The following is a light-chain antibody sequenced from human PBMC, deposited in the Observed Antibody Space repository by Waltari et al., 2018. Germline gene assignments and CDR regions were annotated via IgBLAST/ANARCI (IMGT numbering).Light chain of an antibody. V-gene: IGLV1-44*01. CDR2: NDN. CDR3: AARDDSLNVWV. J-gene: IGLJ3*02. CDR1: TSHIGNNL. Sequence: QSVLTQPPSASGLTGQRVILSCSGRTSHIGNNLVNGYQQLPGTAPKVLIYNDNQRPWGVPDRVSVSKSGPSASLAISGLQSDDEADYYCAARDDSLNVWVFGGGTKVTVL.